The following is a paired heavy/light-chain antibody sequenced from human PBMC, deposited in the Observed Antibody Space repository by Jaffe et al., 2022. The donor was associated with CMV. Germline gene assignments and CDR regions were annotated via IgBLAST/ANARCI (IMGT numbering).Heavy chain of an antibody. J-gene: IGHJ5*02. Sequence: EVQLVESGGGLVQPGGSLRLSCEASGFTFSSHWMSWVRQAPGKGLEWVANIKQDGSEKYYVDSVKGRFTISRDNAKNSLYLQMNTLRAEDTAVYYCARDAWDCSGGSCSLTSFDHWGQGTLVTVSS. CDR1: GFTFSSHW. D-gene: IGHD2-15*01. CDR2: IKQDGSEK. V-gene: IGHV3-7*03. CDR3: ARDAWDCSGGSCSLTSFDH.
Light chain of an antibody. J-gene: IGKJ1*01. CDR3: QQYYIDSWS. CDR1: QSVLNRSNNKNY. Sequence: DIVMTQSPDSLAVSLGERATINCRSSQSVLNRSNNKNYLAWYQQKPGQPPKLLIYWASTRESGVPDRFSGGGSGTHFTLTVSSLQAEDVAVYYCQQYYIDSWSFGQGTKVELK. V-gene: IGKV4-1*01. CDR2: WAS.